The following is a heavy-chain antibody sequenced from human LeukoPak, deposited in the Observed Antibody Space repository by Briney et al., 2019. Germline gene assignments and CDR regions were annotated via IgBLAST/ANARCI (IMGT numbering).Heavy chain of an antibody. J-gene: IGHJ4*02. CDR2: IYYSGST. D-gene: IGHD2-15*01. CDR1: GGSISSYY. Sequence: SETLSLTCTVSGGSISSYYWSWIRQPPGKGLEWIGYIYYSGSTNYNPSLKSRVTISVDTSKNQFSLKLSSVTAADTAVYYCARATTNPYCSGGSCQPGYFDYWGQGTLVTVSS. CDR3: ARATTNPYCSGGSCQPGYFDY. V-gene: IGHV4-59*08.